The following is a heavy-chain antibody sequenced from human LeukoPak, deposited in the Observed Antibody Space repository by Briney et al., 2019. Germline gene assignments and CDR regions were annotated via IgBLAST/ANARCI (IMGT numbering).Heavy chain of an antibody. CDR2: IYPGGSDT. CDR1: GYSFTSYW. V-gene: IGHV5-51*01. J-gene: IGHJ3*02. CDR3: ACYKYYYASSGLPAAFDI. D-gene: IGHD3-22*01. Sequence: GEFLKISCKGSGYSFTSYWVGWVRQMPGKGLEWMGIIYPGGSDTRYSPSFQGQVTISADKSISTAYLQWSSLKASDTAMYYCACYKYYYASSGLPAAFDIWGQGTMVTVSS.